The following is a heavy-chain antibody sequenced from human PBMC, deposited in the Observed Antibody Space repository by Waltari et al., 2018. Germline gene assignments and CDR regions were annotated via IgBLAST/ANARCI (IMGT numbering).Heavy chain of an antibody. CDR2: ISSSSSTI. Sequence: EVQLVESGGGLVQPGGSLRLSCAASGFTFSSYGMNWVRQAPGKGLEWVSYISSSSSTIYYADSVKGRFTISRDNAKRSLYLQMNSLRAEDTAVYHCASGSYSYGLGYWGQGTLVTVSS. J-gene: IGHJ4*02. V-gene: IGHV3-48*01. D-gene: IGHD5-18*01. CDR1: GFTFSSYG. CDR3: ASGSYSYGLGY.